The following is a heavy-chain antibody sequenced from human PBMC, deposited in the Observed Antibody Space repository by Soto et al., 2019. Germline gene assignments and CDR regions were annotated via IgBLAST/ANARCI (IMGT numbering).Heavy chain of an antibody. V-gene: IGHV1-69*06. Sequence: ASVKVSCKVSGDTFRCYGISWVRQAPGQWLEWMGGIIPIFGTSHYAQKFHGRVTMTADKSTNTAYMELNSLRFEDTAVYYCTRDPGSATAMRIYKYGMDVWGQGTTVTVSS. J-gene: IGHJ6*02. CDR2: IIPIFGTS. CDR1: GDTFRCYG. D-gene: IGHD2-2*01. CDR3: TRDPGSATAMRIYKYGMDV.